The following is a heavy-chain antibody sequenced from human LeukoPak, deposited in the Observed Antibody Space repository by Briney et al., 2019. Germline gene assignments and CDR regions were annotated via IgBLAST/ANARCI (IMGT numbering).Heavy chain of an antibody. V-gene: IGHV3-23*01. J-gene: IGHJ3*02. Sequence: PGGSLRLSCAASGFTCSSYAMSWVRQAPGKGLEWVSAISAGGSAYYADSVKGRFTISRDISRNTLYLQMNSLRAEDTAVYYCAKRTTGTTRAFDIWGQRTMVTVSS. CDR2: ISAGGSA. D-gene: IGHD1-1*01. CDR1: GFTCSSYA. CDR3: AKRTTGTTRAFDI.